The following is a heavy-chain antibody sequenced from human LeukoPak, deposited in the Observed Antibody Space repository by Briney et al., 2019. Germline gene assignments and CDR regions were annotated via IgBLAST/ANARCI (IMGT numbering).Heavy chain of an antibody. CDR3: ARCSPYYYYYYMDV. Sequence: SGTLSLTCAVSGGSFSGYYWSWIRPPPGKGREGVGEINHSGSTNYNPSLKSRVTISVDTSKNQFSLKLSSVTAADTAVYYCARCSPYYYYYYMDVWGKGTTVTVSS. CDR1: GGSFSGYY. V-gene: IGHV4-34*01. CDR2: INHSGST. J-gene: IGHJ6*03. D-gene: IGHD6-6*01.